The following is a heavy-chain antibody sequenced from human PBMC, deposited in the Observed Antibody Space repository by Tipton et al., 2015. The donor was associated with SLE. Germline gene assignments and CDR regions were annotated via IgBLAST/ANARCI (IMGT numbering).Heavy chain of an antibody. J-gene: IGHJ6*03. CDR2: IWDDGSDK. CDR1: GFTFSSYA. Sequence: SLRLSCEGSGFTFSSYAMHWVRLAPGKGLQWVAVIWDDGSDKIYADSVQGRFTISRDNSKNTVYLQMNSLKVEDTGVYYCAKARLRTYYYYHMDVWGEGTTVTVSS. CDR3: AKARLRTYYYYHMDV. V-gene: IGHV3-33*06.